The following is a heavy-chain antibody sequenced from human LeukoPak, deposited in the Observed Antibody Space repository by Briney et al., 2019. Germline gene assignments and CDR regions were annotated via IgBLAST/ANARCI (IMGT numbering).Heavy chain of an antibody. CDR1: GFTFSSYS. CDR3: PRESGIRFLEWAPTDYYMDV. V-gene: IGHV3-21*01. Sequence: GGSLRLSCAASGFTFSSYSMNWVRQAPGKGLEWVSSISSSSSYIYYADSVKGRFTISRDNAKNSLYLQMNSLRAEDTAVYYCPRESGIRFLEWAPTDYYMDVWGKGTTVTVSS. D-gene: IGHD3-3*01. J-gene: IGHJ6*03. CDR2: ISSSSSYI.